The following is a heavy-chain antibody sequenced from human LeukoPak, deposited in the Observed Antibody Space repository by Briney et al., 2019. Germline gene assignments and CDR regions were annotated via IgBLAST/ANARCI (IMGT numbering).Heavy chain of an antibody. Sequence: GGSLRLSCAASGFTFSSYTMNWVRQAPGQGLEWVSYISSGGGSIFYADSVKGRFSIPRDNAKNSLYLQMNSLRDDDTAVYFCAREVRGTYLDYWGQGTLVTVSS. CDR1: GFTFSSYT. V-gene: IGHV3-48*02. CDR3: AREVRGTYLDY. D-gene: IGHD4/OR15-4a*01. J-gene: IGHJ4*02. CDR2: ISSGGGSI.